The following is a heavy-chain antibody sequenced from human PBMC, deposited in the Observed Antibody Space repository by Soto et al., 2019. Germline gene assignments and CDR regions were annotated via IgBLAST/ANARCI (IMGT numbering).Heavy chain of an antibody. CDR3: ARRKYYYGSGSYSRYYYGMDV. CDR2: INHSGST. CDR1: GGSFSGYY. Sequence: PSEXLSLTCAVYGGSFSGYYWSWILQPPGKXLXXIGEINHSGSTKYNTYLKSRVNISVDPSKKQFSLKLRSVTAAENAVYYCARRKYYYGSGSYSRYYYGMDVWGQGTTVTVSS. J-gene: IGHJ6*02. V-gene: IGHV4-34*01. D-gene: IGHD3-10*01.